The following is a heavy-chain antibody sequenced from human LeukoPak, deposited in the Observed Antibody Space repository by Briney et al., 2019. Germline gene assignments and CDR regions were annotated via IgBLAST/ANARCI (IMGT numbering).Heavy chain of an antibody. D-gene: IGHD1-1*01. J-gene: IGHJ4*02. CDR3: ARLTRTTAASSILFDY. V-gene: IGHV4-39*01. Sequence: WIRQPPGKALEWIGSIYYSATTFYNPSLKSRVTISVDTSKNQFSLRLSSVTAADTAVYYCARLTRTTAASSILFDYGGQGTLVIVSS. CDR2: IYYSATT.